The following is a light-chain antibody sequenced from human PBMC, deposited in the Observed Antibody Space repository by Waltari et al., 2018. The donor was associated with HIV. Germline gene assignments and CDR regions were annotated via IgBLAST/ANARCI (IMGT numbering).Light chain of an antibody. CDR2: TAS. V-gene: IGKV1-39*01. CDR1: QTIATF. CDR3: QQTYGTWM. Sequence: DVQMTQSPSSLSASVGDTVNITCRASQTIATFLNWYQHKPGKAPNLLISTASTLQSGVPSRFSGSGSGTDFTLTINSLQHEDFATYYCQQTYGTWMFGQGTKVEIK. J-gene: IGKJ1*01.